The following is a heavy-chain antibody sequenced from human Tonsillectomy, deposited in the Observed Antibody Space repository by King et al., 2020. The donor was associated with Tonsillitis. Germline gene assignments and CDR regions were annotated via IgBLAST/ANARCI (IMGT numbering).Heavy chain of an antibody. CDR2: INSDGSST. J-gene: IGHJ4*02. D-gene: IGHD2-15*01. CDR1: GFTFSSYW. CDR3: ARAPVVVVDATREFDY. V-gene: IGHV3-74*01. Sequence: VQLVESGGGLVQPGGSLRLSCAASGFTFSSYWMHWVRHAPGKGLVWVSRINSDGSSTSYADSVKGRFTISRDNAKNTLYLQMNSLRAEDTAVYYCARAPVVVVDATREFDYWGQGTLVTVSS.